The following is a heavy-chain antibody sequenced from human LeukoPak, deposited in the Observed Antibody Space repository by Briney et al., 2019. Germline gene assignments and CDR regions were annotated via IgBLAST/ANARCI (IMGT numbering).Heavy chain of an antibody. CDR2: IYTSGST. V-gene: IGHV4-4*07. Sequence: PSETLSLTCTVSGNSFGDYYWSWIRQPAGKGLEWIGRIYTSGSTTYSPSLKSRVTMSVDTSKSQFSLNLMSVTAADTAVYYCVRGGWPRSGHHFDHWGQGTQVTVSS. CDR1: GNSFGDYY. CDR3: VRGGWPRSGHHFDH. D-gene: IGHD5-12*01. J-gene: IGHJ4*02.